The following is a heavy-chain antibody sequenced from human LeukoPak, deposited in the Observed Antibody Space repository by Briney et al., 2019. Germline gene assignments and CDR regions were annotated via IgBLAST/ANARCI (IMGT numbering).Heavy chain of an antibody. J-gene: IGHJ4*02. CDR2: ISSSGSTI. Sequence: AGGSLRLSCAASGFTFSSYSMLWVRQAPGKGLEWVSYISSSGSTIYYADSVKGRFTISRDNAKNSLYLQMNSLRVEDTAVYYCARGPARSSSWEFDYWGQGNLVTVTS. V-gene: IGHV3-48*04. CDR1: GFTFSSYS. CDR3: ARGPARSSSWEFDY. D-gene: IGHD6-13*01.